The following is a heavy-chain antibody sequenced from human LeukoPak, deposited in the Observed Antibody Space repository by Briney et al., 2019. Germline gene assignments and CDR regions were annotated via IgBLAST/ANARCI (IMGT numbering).Heavy chain of an antibody. Sequence: PSETLSLTCAVYGGSFSGYYWSWIRQPPGKGLEWIGEINHSGSTNYNPSLKSRVTISVDTSKNQFSLKLSSVTAADTAVYYCARARVLDAFDIWGQGTMVTVSS. J-gene: IGHJ3*02. CDR2: INHSGST. CDR3: ARARVLDAFDI. V-gene: IGHV4-34*01. CDR1: GGSFSGYY.